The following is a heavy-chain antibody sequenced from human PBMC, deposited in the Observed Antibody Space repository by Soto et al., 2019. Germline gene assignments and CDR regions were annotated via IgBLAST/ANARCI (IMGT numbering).Heavy chain of an antibody. J-gene: IGHJ6*02. D-gene: IGHD2-2*01. CDR2: INSDGSST. V-gene: IGHV3-74*01. CDR3: ARDRAVVPAAIYYYYYGMDV. CDR1: GFTFSSYW. Sequence: GGSLRLSCAASGFTFSSYWMHWVRQAPGKGLVWVSRINSDGSSTSYADSVKGRFTISRDNAKNTLYLQMNSLRAEDTAVYYCARDRAVVPAAIYYYYYGMDVWGQGTTVTVSS.